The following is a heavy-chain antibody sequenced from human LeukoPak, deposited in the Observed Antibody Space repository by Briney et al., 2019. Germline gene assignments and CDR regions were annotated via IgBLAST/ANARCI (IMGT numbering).Heavy chain of an antibody. Sequence: SETLSLTCTVSGGSISSSSYYWGWIRQPPGKGLEWIGSIYYSGSTYYNPSLKSRVTISIDTSKNQFSLKLSSVTAADTAVYYCARGPLGGYYGSWGQGTLVTVSS. D-gene: IGHD1-26*01. CDR2: IYYSGST. J-gene: IGHJ4*02. CDR1: GGSISSSSYY. CDR3: ARGPLGGYYGS. V-gene: IGHV4-39*07.